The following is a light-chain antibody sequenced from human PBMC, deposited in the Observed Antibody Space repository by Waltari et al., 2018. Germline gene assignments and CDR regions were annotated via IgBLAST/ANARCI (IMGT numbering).Light chain of an antibody. V-gene: IGKV3-20*01. J-gene: IGKJ1*01. CDR1: QSVRVY. CDR3: QQYVESPAT. Sequence: EIVLTQSPGTVSLSPGDRATLSCRASQSVRVYLAWYQQQRGQAPRLIIYHASTRATGIPDRFSARGSGTDFSLTISRLEPEDFAMYYCQQYVESPATFGQGTKVEIK. CDR2: HAS.